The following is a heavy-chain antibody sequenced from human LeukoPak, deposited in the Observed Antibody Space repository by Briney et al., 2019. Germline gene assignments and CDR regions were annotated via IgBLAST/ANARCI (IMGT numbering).Heavy chain of an antibody. V-gene: IGHV4-59*04. CDR2: IYHSGTT. CDR3: ARLFNYGDYVSDY. J-gene: IGHJ4*02. D-gene: IGHD4-17*01. CDR1: GGSVSSYY. Sequence: SETLSLTCTVSGGSVSSYYWSWIRQPPGKGLEWIGSIYHSGTTYYNPSLKSRVTMSLDTSRNHFSLKLRSVTAADTAFYYCARLFNYGDYVSDYWGQGTLVTVSS.